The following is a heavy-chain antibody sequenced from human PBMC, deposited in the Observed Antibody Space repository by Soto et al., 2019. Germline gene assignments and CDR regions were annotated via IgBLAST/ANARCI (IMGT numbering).Heavy chain of an antibody. D-gene: IGHD5-12*01. CDR3: AKTGSIVATILDP. CDR1: GLTFRSYA. Sequence: HPGASRRLSCPASGLTFRSYAMSWGRQAPGKGLEWVSAISGSGGSTYYADSVKGRFTISRDNSKNTLYLQMNSLRAEGTAVYYCAKTGSIVATILDPWGQGTLVTVSS. CDR2: ISGSGGST. J-gene: IGHJ5*02. V-gene: IGHV3-23*01.